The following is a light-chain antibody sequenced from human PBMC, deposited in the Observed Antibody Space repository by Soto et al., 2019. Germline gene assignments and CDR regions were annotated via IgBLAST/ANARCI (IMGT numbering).Light chain of an antibody. V-gene: IGLV1-51*01. J-gene: IGLJ1*01. CDR2: DDX. Sequence: QSVLTQPASVSAAAGRRGTISCSGSSSNIGGNSVSWYQQLPGTAPKLLIYDDXKRPSGIPDRLSGSKSGTSATLGITGFQTGDEADYYCGSWDSSLSAYVFGTGTKVTVL. CDR1: SSNIGGNS. CDR3: GSWDSSLSAYV.